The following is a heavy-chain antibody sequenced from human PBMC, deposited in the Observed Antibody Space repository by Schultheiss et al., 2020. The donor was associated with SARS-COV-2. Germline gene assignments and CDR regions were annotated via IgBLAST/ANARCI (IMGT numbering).Heavy chain of an antibody. J-gene: IGHJ2*01. D-gene: IGHD6-19*01. Sequence: GGSLRLSCAASGFTFSSYWMSWVRQAPGKGLEWVSVIYGAGGTYYADSVKGRFTISRDNSKNTLYLQMNSLRAEDTAVYYCARGRSQGSGWHQYFDLWGRGTLVTVSS. CDR2: IYGAGGT. V-gene: IGHV3-53*01. CDR1: GFTFSSYW. CDR3: ARGRSQGSGWHQYFDL.